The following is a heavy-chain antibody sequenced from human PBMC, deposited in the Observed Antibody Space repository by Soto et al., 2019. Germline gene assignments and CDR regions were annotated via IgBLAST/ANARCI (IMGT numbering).Heavy chain of an antibody. Sequence: LRLSCTASGFTFGDYAMSWFRQAPGKGLEWVGFIRSKAYGGTTEYAASVKGRFTISRDDSKSIAYLQMNSLKTEDTAVYYCTVAVAGTIDYYYGMDVWGQGTTVTVSS. CDR2: IRSKAYGGTT. V-gene: IGHV3-49*03. D-gene: IGHD6-19*01. J-gene: IGHJ6*02. CDR1: GFTFGDYA. CDR3: TVAVAGTIDYYYGMDV.